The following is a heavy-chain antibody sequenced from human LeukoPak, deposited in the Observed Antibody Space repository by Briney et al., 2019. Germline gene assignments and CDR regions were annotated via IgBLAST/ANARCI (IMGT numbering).Heavy chain of an antibody. CDR1: GGSISSSSYY. CDR2: IYYRGST. CDR3: ARDGGYFDY. V-gene: IGHV4-39*02. J-gene: IGHJ4*02. Sequence: SETLSLTCTVSGGSISSSSYYWGWIRQPPGKGLEWIGSIYYRGSTYYNPSLKSRVTISVGTSKNQFSLKLSSVTAADTAVYYCARDGGYFDYWGQGTLVTVSS.